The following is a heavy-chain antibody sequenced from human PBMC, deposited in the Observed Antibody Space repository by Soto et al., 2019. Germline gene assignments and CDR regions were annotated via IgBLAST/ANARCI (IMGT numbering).Heavy chain of an antibody. CDR2: ISYDGSNK. CDR3: AREMKAYYYDSSGSGHGAFDI. Sequence: GGSLRLSCAASGFTFSSYAMHWVRQAPGKGLEWVAVISYDGSNKYYADSVKGRFTISRDNSKNTLYLQMNSLRAEDTAVYYCAREMKAYYYDSSGSGHGAFDIWGQGTMVTVSS. CDR1: GFTFSSYA. V-gene: IGHV3-30-3*01. J-gene: IGHJ3*02. D-gene: IGHD3-22*01.